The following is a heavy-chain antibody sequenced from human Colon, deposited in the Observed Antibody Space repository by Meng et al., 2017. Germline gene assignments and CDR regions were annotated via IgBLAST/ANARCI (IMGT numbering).Heavy chain of an antibody. CDR3: AREKGTGGGDLDA. CDR1: GYEFSRYS. V-gene: IGHV1-18*01. D-gene: IGHD1-14*01. J-gene: IGHJ1*01. CDR2: ISAYIGTK. Sequence: QVQSVQSGAEVKKPGAASQFPCKASGYEFSRYSISWVRLAPGQGLEWMGWISAYIGTKNYVQKFQDRVTMTTDTSTSTAYMELRSLTSDDTAVYYCAREKGTGGGDLDAWGQGTLVTVSS.